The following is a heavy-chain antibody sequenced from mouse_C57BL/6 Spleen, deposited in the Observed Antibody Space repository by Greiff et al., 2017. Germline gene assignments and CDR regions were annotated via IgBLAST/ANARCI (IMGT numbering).Heavy chain of an antibody. V-gene: IGHV1-80*01. CDR1: GYAFSSYW. CDR2: IYPGDGDT. J-gene: IGHJ3*01. D-gene: IGHD3-2*02. Sequence: ESGAELVKPGASVKISCKASGYAFSSYWMNWVKQRPGKGLEWIGQIYPGDGDTNYNGKFKGKATLTADKSSSTAYMQLSRLTSEDSAVYFCAREGDSSGTVWFAYWGQETLVTVSA. CDR3: AREGDSSGTVWFAY.